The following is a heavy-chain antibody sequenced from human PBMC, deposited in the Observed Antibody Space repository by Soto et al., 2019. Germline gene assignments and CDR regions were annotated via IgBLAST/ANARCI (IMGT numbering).Heavy chain of an antibody. D-gene: IGHD3-10*01. Sequence: GGSLRLSCAASGFTVSSNYMSWVRQAPGKGLEWVSVIYSGGSTYYADSVKGRFTISRDNSKNTLYLQMNSLRAEDTAVYYCARGGVTMVRGARYYYYGMDVWGQGTTVTVSS. J-gene: IGHJ6*02. V-gene: IGHV3-53*01. CDR2: IYSGGST. CDR1: GFTVSSNY. CDR3: ARGGVTMVRGARYYYYGMDV.